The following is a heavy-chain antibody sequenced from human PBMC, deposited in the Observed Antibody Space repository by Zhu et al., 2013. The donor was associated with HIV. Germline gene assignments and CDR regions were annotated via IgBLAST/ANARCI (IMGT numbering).Heavy chain of an antibody. J-gene: IGHJ5*02. CDR3: ARMDKGSCTETTCPDWFDP. V-gene: IGHV1-8*03. CDR2: VDPSNGNA. D-gene: IGHD2-8*02. Sequence: QVQVVQSGGEVKKPGASVKVSCKASGNTFTSYYIHWVRQATGHGLEWMGWVDPSNGNAGYAQKFQGRVTITRNISTSTVYMELSSLRSDDTAVYYCARMDKGSCTETTCPDWFDPWGQGTLVTVSS. CDR1: GNTFTSYY.